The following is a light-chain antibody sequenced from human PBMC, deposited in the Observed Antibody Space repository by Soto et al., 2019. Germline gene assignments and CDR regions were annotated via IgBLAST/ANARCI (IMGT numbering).Light chain of an antibody. CDR2: GAS. Sequence: EIVMTQSPATLSVSPGERATLSCKASQRVGTYLAWYQQKPGQAPRLLIYGASTRATGVPARFSGGGSGTEFTLTISSLQSEDFAIYHCQQYDNLPPWTFGQGTKVDIK. CDR3: QQYDNLPPWT. CDR1: QRVGTY. V-gene: IGKV3-15*01. J-gene: IGKJ1*01.